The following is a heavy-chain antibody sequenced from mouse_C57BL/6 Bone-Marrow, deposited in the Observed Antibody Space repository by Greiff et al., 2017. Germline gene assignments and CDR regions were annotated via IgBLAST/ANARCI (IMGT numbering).Heavy chain of an antibody. J-gene: IGHJ4*01. CDR1: GFSLTSYA. CDR2: IWTGGGT. V-gene: IGHV2-9-1*01. Sequence: QVQLKQSGPGLVAPSQSLSITCTVSGFSLTSYAISWVRQPPGKGLEWLGVIWTGGGTNYNSALTSRLSISKDNSKSQVFLKMNRLQTDDTARYYCARYDGYYVPYYYAMDDWGQGTSGTVAS. CDR3: ARYDGYYVPYYYAMDD. D-gene: IGHD2-3*01.